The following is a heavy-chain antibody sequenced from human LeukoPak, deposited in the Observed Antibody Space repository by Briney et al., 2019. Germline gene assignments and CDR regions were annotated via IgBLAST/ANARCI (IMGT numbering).Heavy chain of an antibody. J-gene: IGHJ4*02. CDR3: AHRPRGAAAGSFDY. CDR2: IYWDDDK. CDR1: GVSLSTSGVG. Sequence: KDSGPSVVKPTQTLTLTCTFSGVSLSTSGVGVGWIRQPPGKALEWLALIYWDDDKHYSPSLKSRLTITKDTSKNQVVLTMTNMDPVDTATYYCAHRPRGAAAGSFDYWGKGTLVSSSS. V-gene: IGHV2-5*02. D-gene: IGHD6-13*01.